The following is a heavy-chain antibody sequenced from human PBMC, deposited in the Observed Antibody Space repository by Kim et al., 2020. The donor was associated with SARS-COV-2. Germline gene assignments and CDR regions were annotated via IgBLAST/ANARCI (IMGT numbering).Heavy chain of an antibody. J-gene: IGHJ4*02. V-gene: IGHV4-34*01. Sequence: SETLSLTCAVYGGSFSGYYWSWIRQPPGKGLERIGEINHSGSTNYNPSLKSRVTISVDTSKNQFSLKLSSVTAADTAVYYCARVALYYYDSSGYQSLYYFDYWGQGTLVTVSS. CDR3: ARVALYYYDSSGYQSLYYFDY. CDR1: GGSFSGYY. CDR2: INHSGST. D-gene: IGHD3-22*01.